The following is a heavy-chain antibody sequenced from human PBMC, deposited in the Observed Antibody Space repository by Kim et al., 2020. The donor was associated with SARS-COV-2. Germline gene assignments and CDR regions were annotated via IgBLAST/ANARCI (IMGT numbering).Heavy chain of an antibody. D-gene: IGHD3-10*01. CDR3: ARGAYGSGSYPYYYGMDV. V-gene: IGHV6-1*01. J-gene: IGHJ6*02. CDR1: GDSVSSNSAA. CDR2: TYYRSKWYN. Sequence: SQTLSLTCAISGDSVSSNSAAWNWIRQSPSRGLEWLGRTYYRSKWYNDYAVSVKSRITINPDTSKNQFSLQLNSVTPEDTAVYYCARGAYGSGSYPYYYGMDVWGQGTTVTVSS.